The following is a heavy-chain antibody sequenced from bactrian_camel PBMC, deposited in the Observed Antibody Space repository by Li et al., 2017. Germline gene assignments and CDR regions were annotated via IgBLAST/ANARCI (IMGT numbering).Heavy chain of an antibody. CDR1: GFISSHYW. Sequence: HVQLVESGGGLVQPGGSLRLSCAASGFISSHYWMSLVRQAPGKGLEWVSAINSGGGSTYYADSVKSRFTISRDNAKNTVYHLMNSLKSEDAALYYCARTRRLISSDTYWGQGTQVTVS. J-gene: IGHJ4*01. CDR3: ARTRRLISSDTY. CDR2: INSGGGST. V-gene: IGHV3S1*01. D-gene: IGHD3*01.